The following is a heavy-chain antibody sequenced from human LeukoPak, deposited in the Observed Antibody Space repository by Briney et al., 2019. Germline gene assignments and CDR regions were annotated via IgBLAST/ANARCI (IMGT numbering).Heavy chain of an antibody. CDR1: GYTFSIYY. Sequence: GASVKVSCKASGYTFSIYYMHWVRQAPGQGLEWMGIINPSGGSTSYAQKFQGRVTMTRDTSTSTVYMELSSLRSEDTAIYYCARGGRGWYAEYDYWGQGTLVTVSS. D-gene: IGHD6-19*01. J-gene: IGHJ4*02. V-gene: IGHV1-46*01. CDR2: INPSGGST. CDR3: ARGGRGWYAEYDY.